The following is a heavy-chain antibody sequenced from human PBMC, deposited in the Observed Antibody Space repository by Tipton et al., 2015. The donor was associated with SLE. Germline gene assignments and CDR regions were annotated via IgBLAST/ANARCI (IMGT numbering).Heavy chain of an antibody. CDR1: GGSISSGGYS. V-gene: IGHV4-61*08. CDR2: IYYSGST. Sequence: TLSLTCAVSGGSISSGGYSWSWIRQPPGKGLEWIGYIYYSGSTNYNPSLKSRVTISVDTSKNQFSLKLSSVTAADTAVYYCASTADYYDSSAQGAFDIWGQGTMVTVSS. J-gene: IGHJ3*02. D-gene: IGHD3-22*01. CDR3: ASTADYYDSSAQGAFDI.